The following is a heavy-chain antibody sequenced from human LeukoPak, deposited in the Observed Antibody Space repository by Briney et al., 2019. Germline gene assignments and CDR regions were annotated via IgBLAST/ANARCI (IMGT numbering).Heavy chain of an antibody. Sequence: SETLSLTCAVSGYSIISGYNWGWIRQPPVKGLEWIGSIYHSGSTYYNPSLKSRVTISVDTSKNQFSLKLSSVTAADTAVYYCARVNGDYPYSFDYWGQGTLVTVSS. V-gene: IGHV4-38-2*01. CDR3: ARVNGDYPYSFDY. D-gene: IGHD4-17*01. CDR1: GYSIISGYN. J-gene: IGHJ4*02. CDR2: IYHSGST.